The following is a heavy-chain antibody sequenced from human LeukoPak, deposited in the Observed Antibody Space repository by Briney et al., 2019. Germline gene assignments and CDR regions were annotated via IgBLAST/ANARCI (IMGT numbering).Heavy chain of an antibody. CDR2: ISSNGGST. V-gene: IGHV3-64D*06. D-gene: IGHD2-21*02. CDR1: GFTFSSYA. J-gene: IGHJ4*02. CDR3: VKGIVVVTARAFDY. Sequence: AGGSLRLSCSASGFTFSSYAMHWARQAPGKGLEYVSAISSNGGSTYYADSVKGRFTISRDNSKNTLYLQMSSLRPEDTAVYYCVKGIVVVTARAFDYWGQGTLVTVSS.